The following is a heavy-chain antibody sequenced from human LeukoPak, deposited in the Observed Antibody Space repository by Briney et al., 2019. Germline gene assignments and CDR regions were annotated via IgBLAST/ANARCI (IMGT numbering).Heavy chain of an antibody. CDR1: GYSFTNYW. D-gene: IGHD6-19*01. Sequence: GESLKISCQGSGYSFTNYWIGWVRQMPGKDLEWMGIFSPGDSDSRYSPSFRGQVTISAAKSISTVYLQWSSLKASDTAMYYCARLASAWNFDYWGQGTLVTVSS. CDR3: ARLASAWNFDY. V-gene: IGHV5-51*01. J-gene: IGHJ4*02. CDR2: FSPGDSDS.